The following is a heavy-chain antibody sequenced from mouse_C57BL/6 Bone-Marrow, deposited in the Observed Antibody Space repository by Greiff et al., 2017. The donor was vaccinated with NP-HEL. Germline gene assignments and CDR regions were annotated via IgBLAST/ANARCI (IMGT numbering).Heavy chain of an antibody. CDR3: ARHGSSYGNWYFDV. CDR2: IDPSDSYT. Sequence: VQLQQPGAELVMPGASVKLSCKASGYTFTSYWMHWVKQRPGQGLEWIGEIDPSDSYTNYNQKFKGKSTLTVDKSSSTAYMQLSSLTSEDSAVYYCARHGSSYGNWYFDVWGTGTTVTVSS. V-gene: IGHV1-69*01. D-gene: IGHD1-1*01. J-gene: IGHJ1*03. CDR1: GYTFTSYW.